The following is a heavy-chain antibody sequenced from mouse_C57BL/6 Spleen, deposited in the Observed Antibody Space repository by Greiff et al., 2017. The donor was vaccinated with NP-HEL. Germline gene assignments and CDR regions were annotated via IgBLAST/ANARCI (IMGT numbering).Heavy chain of an antibody. CDR2: INPSNGGT. D-gene: IGHD1-1*01. Sequence: QVHVKQPGTELVKPGASVKLSCKASGYTFTSYWLHWVKQRPGQGLEWIGNINPSNGGTNSNEKFTSKATLYVDKSSSAADMQLSIPTSEDSAVYYCARTAEGYGSSLVDYWGQGTTLTGSS. J-gene: IGHJ2*01. CDR1: GYTFTSYW. V-gene: IGHV1-53*01. CDR3: ARTAEGYGSSLVDY.